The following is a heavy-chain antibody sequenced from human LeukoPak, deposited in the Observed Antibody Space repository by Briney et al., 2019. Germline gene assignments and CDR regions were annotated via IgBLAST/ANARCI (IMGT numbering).Heavy chain of an antibody. CDR1: GFTFSSYG. J-gene: IGHJ4*02. CDR2: ISGSGGST. D-gene: IGHD5-12*01. Sequence: GGSLRLSCAASGFTFSSYGMSWVRQAPGKGLEWVSAISGSGGSTYYADSVKGRFTISRDNSKNTLYLQMNSLRAEDTAVYYCAKVRYSGYDSFDYWGQGTLVTVSS. V-gene: IGHV3-23*01. CDR3: AKVRYSGYDSFDY.